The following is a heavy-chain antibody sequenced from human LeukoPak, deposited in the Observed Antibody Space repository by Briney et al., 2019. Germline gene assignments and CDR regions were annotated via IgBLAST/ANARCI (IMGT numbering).Heavy chain of an antibody. CDR3: ARLAYSSGWTFDY. CDR1: GGSISSSNSY. J-gene: IGHJ4*02. CDR2: IYYSGNT. V-gene: IGHV4-39*01. D-gene: IGHD6-19*01. Sequence: YPSETLSLTCTVSGGSISSSNSYWGWIRQPPGKGLEWIGNIYYSGNTYYNPSLKSRVTISADTSRNQFSLKLGSVTAADTAVYYCARLAYSSGWTFDYWGQGTLVTVSS.